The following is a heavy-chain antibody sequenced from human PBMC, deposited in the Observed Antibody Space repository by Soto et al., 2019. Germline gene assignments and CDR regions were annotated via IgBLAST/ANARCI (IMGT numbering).Heavy chain of an antibody. V-gene: IGHV4-39*01. J-gene: IGHJ1*01. Sequence: SETLSLTCTISGGSISSSNYYWGWIRQPPGKGLEWIGSIYDSGSTYYNPSLKSRVTISVDTSKNQFSLKLSSVTAADTAVYYCARQDLNYYDSSGYYTGYFQHWGQGTQVTVSS. D-gene: IGHD3-22*01. CDR3: ARQDLNYYDSSGYYTGYFQH. CDR1: GGSISSSNYY. CDR2: IYDSGST.